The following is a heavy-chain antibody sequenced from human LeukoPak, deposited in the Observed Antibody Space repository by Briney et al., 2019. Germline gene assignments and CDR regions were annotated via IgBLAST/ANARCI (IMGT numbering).Heavy chain of an antibody. J-gene: IGHJ4*02. Sequence: GGSLRLSCAASGFTFSSYAMSWVRQAPGKGLEWVSAISGSGGSTYYADSVKGRFTISRDNSKNTLYLQMNSLRAEDTAVYYCAKDLEEAVAGTWDYWGQGTLVTVTS. V-gene: IGHV3-23*01. CDR3: AKDLEEAVAGTWDY. D-gene: IGHD6-19*01. CDR2: ISGSGGST. CDR1: GFTFSSYA.